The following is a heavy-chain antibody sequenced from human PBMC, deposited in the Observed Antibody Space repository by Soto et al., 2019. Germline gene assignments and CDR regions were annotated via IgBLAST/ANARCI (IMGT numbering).Heavy chain of an antibody. CDR1: GGSFSGYY. V-gene: IGHV4-34*01. Sequence: SETLSLTCAVYGGSFSGYYWSWIRQPPGKGLEWIGEINHSGSTNYNPSLKSRVTISVDTSKNQFSLKLSSVTAADTAVYYCARGPLGGDSRYNWFDPWGQGTLVTVSS. CDR3: ARGPLGGDSRYNWFDP. CDR2: INHSGST. D-gene: IGHD2-21*02. J-gene: IGHJ5*02.